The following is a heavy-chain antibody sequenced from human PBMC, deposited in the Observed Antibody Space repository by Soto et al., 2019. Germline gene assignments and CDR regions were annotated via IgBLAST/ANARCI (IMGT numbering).Heavy chain of an antibody. Sequence: SQTLSRTCAISGDRVSSNSAAWNWIRQSPSRGLEWLGRTYYRSKWYNDYAVSVKSRITINPDTSKNQFSLQLNSVTPEDTAVYYCARGVDPVLSTSSGWFPKWFVPWGKGTLVTVSS. CDR1: GDRVSSNSAA. CDR2: TYYRSKWYN. J-gene: IGHJ5*02. D-gene: IGHD6-19*01. V-gene: IGHV6-1*01. CDR3: ARGVDPVLSTSSGWFPKWFVP.